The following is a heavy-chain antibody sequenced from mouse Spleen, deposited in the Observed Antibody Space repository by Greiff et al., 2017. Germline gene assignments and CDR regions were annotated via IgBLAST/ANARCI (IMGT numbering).Heavy chain of an antibody. D-gene: IGHD3-1*01. V-gene: IGHV1-81*01. J-gene: IGHJ2*01. Sequence: QVQLKQAGAELARPGASVKLSCKASGYTLTSYGISWVKQRTGQGLEWIGEIYPRSGNTYYNEKFKGKATLTADKSSSTAYMELRSLTSEDSAVYFCAREGTGYFDYWGQGTTLTVSS. CDR1: GYTLTSYG. CDR2: IYPRSGNT. CDR3: AREGTGYFDY.